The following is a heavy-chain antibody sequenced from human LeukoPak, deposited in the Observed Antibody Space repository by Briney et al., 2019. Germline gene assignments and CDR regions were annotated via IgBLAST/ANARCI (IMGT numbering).Heavy chain of an antibody. CDR2: ISGSGGST. D-gene: IGHD3-3*01. CDR1: GFTFSSYA. J-gene: IGHJ4*02. CDR3: ANAVSYDFWSGYYNYFDY. Sequence: PGGSLRLSCAASGFTFSSYAMSWVRQAPGKGLEWVSAISGSGGSTYYADSVKGRFTISRDNSKNTLYLQMNSLRAEDTAVYYCANAVSYDFWSGYYNYFDYWGQGTLVTVSS. V-gene: IGHV3-23*01.